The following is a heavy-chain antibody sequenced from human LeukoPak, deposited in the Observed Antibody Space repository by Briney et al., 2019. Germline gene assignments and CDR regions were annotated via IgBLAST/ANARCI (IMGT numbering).Heavy chain of an antibody. J-gene: IGHJ4*02. Sequence: GASVKVSCKASGGTFSSYAISWVRQAPGQGLEWMGRIIPILGIANYAQKFQGRVTITADKSTSTAYMELSSLRSEDTAVYYCARSESTIVVVPAAMDYWGQGTPVTVSS. D-gene: IGHD2-2*01. CDR2: IIPILGIA. CDR3: ARSESTIVVVPAAMDY. V-gene: IGHV1-69*04. CDR1: GGTFSSYA.